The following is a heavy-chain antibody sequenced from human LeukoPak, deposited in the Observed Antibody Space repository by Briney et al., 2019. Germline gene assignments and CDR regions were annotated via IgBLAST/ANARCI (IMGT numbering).Heavy chain of an antibody. J-gene: IGHJ4*02. CDR1: GFSFSDYA. CDR3: AKANWVSNADAVW. V-gene: IGHV3-23*01. CDR2: IRGGSET. D-gene: IGHD1-1*01. Sequence: GGSLRLSCAASGFSFSDYAMSWVRQAPVRGPEWVSSIRGGSETFYADSVKGRFTLSRDDSRNTVYLQMNNLRVEDTAIYYCAKANWVSNADAVWWGQGTQVTVSS.